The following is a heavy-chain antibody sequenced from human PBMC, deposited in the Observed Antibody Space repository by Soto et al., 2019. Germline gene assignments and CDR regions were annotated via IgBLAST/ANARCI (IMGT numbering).Heavy chain of an antibody. D-gene: IGHD3-16*01. Sequence: EVQQVESGGGLVKPGGSLRLSCAASGFNFKNAWMNWVRQAPGKGLEWVGRIKSETDGGTTDYAAPVKGRFTISRDDSKSTLCLQMNSLKTEDTGVYYCAAMKTYWGQGTPVTVSS. V-gene: IGHV3-15*07. CDR3: AAMKTY. CDR1: GFNFKNAW. CDR2: IKSETDGGTT. J-gene: IGHJ4*02.